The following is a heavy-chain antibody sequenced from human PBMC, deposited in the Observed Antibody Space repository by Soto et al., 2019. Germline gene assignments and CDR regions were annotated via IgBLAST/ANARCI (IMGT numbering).Heavy chain of an antibody. J-gene: IGHJ5*02. D-gene: IGHD4-4*01. Sequence: GESLKISCQGSGYNFAKYWIAWVRQMPGKGLEWMGIIYPGDSDTRYSPSVEGQVSISVDTSISTAYLQWFSLKASDTAIYYCARRGCGSNRCQNWFDPWGQGTLVTVSS. V-gene: IGHV5-51*01. CDR1: GYNFAKYW. CDR2: IYPGDSDT. CDR3: ARRGCGSNRCQNWFDP.